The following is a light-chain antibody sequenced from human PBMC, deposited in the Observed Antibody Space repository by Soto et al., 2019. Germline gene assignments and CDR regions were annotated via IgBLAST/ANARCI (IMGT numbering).Light chain of an antibody. CDR3: QQYNSYPLT. V-gene: IGKV1-5*03. Sequence: DIQMTQSPSTLSASVGDRVTITCRASQSISSWLAWYQQKPGKAPKLLIYKASSLESGVPSRFSGSGSGTEFTLTISSLQHDDFDTFYCQQYNSYPLTLGGGTKVDIK. CDR1: QSISSW. CDR2: KAS. J-gene: IGKJ4*01.